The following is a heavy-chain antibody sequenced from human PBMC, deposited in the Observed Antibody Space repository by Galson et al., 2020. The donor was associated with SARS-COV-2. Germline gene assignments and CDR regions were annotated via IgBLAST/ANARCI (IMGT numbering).Heavy chain of an antibody. V-gene: IGHV3-48*02. J-gene: IGHJ5*02. CDR2: SSGSGTII. Sequence: GGSLRLSCAASGFTFSSDSMNWVRQAPGKGLEWISYSSGSGTIIYYADSVKGRFTISRDNDKNSLYLQMNSLRDEDTAVYYCVRDPVGAVLNDLWGQGTLVTVSS. CDR3: VRDPVGAVLNDL. D-gene: IGHD1-26*01. CDR1: GFTFSSDS.